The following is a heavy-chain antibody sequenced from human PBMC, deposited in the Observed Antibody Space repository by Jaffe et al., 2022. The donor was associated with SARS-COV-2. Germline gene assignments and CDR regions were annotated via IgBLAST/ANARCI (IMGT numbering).Heavy chain of an antibody. Sequence: EVQLLESGGGLVQPGGSLRLSCAASGFTFSSYAMSWVRQAPGKGLEWVSAISGSGGSTYYADSVKGRFTISRDNSKNTLYLQMNSLRAEDTAVYYCAKDLFRSWPGELLDYYYYGMDVWGQGTTVTVSS. CDR1: GFTFSSYA. V-gene: IGHV3-23*01. D-gene: IGHD1-26*01. J-gene: IGHJ6*02. CDR3: AKDLFRSWPGELLDYYYYGMDV. CDR2: ISGSGGST.